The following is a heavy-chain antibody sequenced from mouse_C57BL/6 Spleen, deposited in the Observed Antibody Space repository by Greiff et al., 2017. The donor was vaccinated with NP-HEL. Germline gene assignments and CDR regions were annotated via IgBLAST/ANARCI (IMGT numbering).Heavy chain of an antibody. CDR1: GFTFSSYA. CDR3: ARGVRSYFDY. J-gene: IGHJ2*01. CDR2: ISDGGSYT. V-gene: IGHV5-4*01. Sequence: DVHLVESGGGLVKPGGSLKLSCAASGFTFSSYAMSWVRQTPEKRLEWVATISDGGSYTYYPDNVKGRFTISRDNAKNNLYLQMSHLKSEDTAMYYCARGVRSYFDYWGQGTTLTVSS.